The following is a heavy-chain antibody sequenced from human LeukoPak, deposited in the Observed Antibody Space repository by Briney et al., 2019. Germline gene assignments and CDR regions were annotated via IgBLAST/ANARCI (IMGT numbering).Heavy chain of an antibody. CDR2: IYYSGST. V-gene: IGHV4-39*07. D-gene: IGHD2-15*01. Sequence: SETLSLTCTVSGGSISSSSYYWGWIRQPPGKGLEWIGSIYYSGSTYYNPSLKSRVTISVDTSKNQFSLKLSSVTAADTAVYYCASRAFGYCSGGSCPPNDYWGQGTLVTVSS. J-gene: IGHJ4*02. CDR3: ASRAFGYCSGGSCPPNDY. CDR1: GGSISSSSYY.